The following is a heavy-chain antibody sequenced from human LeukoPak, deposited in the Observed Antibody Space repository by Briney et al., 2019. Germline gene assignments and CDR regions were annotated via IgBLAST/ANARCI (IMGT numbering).Heavy chain of an antibody. CDR3: ARAGTSFYYYGMDV. CDR1: GYTFTSYD. V-gene: IGHV1-8*01. D-gene: IGHD6-19*01. J-gene: IGHJ6*02. Sequence: ASVKVSYKASGYTFTSYDINWVRQATGQGLEWMGWMNPNSGNTGYAQKFQGRVTMTRNTSISTAYMELSSLRSEDTAVYYCARAGTSFYYYGMDVWGQGTTVTVSS. CDR2: MNPNSGNT.